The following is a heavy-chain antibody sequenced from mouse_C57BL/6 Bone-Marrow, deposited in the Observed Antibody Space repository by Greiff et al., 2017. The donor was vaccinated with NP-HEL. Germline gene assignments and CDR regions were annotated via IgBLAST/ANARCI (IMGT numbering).Heavy chain of an antibody. J-gene: IGHJ2*01. CDR3: ARSGDYYGSPYYFDY. V-gene: IGHV5-17*01. Sequence: EVKLVESGGGLVKPGGSLKLSCAASGFTFSDYGMHWVRQAPEKGLEWVAYISSRSSTIYYADTVKGRFTISRDNAKNTLFLQMTSLRSEDTAMYYCARSGDYYGSPYYFDYWGQGTTLTVSS. CDR1: GFTFSDYG. CDR2: ISSRSSTI. D-gene: IGHD1-1*01.